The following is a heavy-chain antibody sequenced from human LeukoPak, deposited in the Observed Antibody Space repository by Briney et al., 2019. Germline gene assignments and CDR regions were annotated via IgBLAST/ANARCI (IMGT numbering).Heavy chain of an antibody. CDR1: GYTLTELS. CDR2: IIPIFGTA. CDR3: ARAIVAGDYLFLGAFDI. J-gene: IGHJ3*02. Sequence: SVKVSCKVSGYTLTELSMHWVRQAPGKGLEWMGGIIPIFGTANYAQKFQGRVTITADESTSTAYMELSSLRSEDTAVYYCARAIVAGDYLFLGAFDIWGQGTMVTVSS. D-gene: IGHD4-17*01. V-gene: IGHV1-69*13.